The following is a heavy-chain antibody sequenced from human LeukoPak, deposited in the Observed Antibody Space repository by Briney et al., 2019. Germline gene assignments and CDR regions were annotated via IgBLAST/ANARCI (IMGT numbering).Heavy chain of an antibody. V-gene: IGHV1-18*01. D-gene: IGHD3-10*01. CDR1: GYTFTSYG. CDR3: AGPLLWFGELSDYSMDV. Sequence: ASVKVSCKASGYTFTSYGISWVRQAPGQGLEWMGWISAYNGNTNYAQKLQGRVTMTTDTSTSTAYMELRSLRSDDTAVYYCAGPLLWFGELSDYSMDVWGQGTTVTVSS. J-gene: IGHJ6*02. CDR2: ISAYNGNT.